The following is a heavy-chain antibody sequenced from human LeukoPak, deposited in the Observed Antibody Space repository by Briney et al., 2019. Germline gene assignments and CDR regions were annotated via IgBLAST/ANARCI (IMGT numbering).Heavy chain of an antibody. J-gene: IGHJ3*02. CDR1: GHSISSYY. CDR2: IYTSGST. V-gene: IGHV4-4*07. D-gene: IGHD2-2*01. Sequence: SETLTLLCSVSGHSISSYYWSWIRQSAGKGLEWIGRIYTSGSTNYNPSLKSRVTMSVDTSKNQFSLKLSSVTAADTAVYYCARDVVELGAFDIWGQGTMVTVSS. CDR3: ARDVVELGAFDI.